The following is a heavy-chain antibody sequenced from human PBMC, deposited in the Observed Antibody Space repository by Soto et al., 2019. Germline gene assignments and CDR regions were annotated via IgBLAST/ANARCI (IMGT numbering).Heavy chain of an antibody. V-gene: IGHV3-30-3*01. Sequence: QVQLVESGGVVVQPGGSLRLSCAASGFTFRNHAMHWVRQAPGKGLECLAAIAHDGSNAFYRDSVKGRFTVSRDNSKNTLYLYMNSLRSEDTSVYYCARGDREDILVVVGARPGEYGTDIWGQGTTVIVSS. CDR1: GFTFRNHA. CDR3: ARGDREDILVVVGARPGEYGTDI. CDR2: IAHDGSNA. J-gene: IGHJ6*01. D-gene: IGHD2-15*01.